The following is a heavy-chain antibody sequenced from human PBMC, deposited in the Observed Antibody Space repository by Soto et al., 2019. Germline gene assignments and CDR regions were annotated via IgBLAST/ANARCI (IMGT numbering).Heavy chain of an antibody. CDR2: ISSTASHI. D-gene: IGHD3-22*01. Sequence: GGSLRLSCSASGFTFSNYEMRWVLQGPGKGLEWISYISSTASHIYYADSVKGRVTISRDNGKISLYLQMNSLRVEDTAVYYCARENYDISGYFLDYWGQGSLVTVSS. CDR1: GFTFSNYE. CDR3: ARENYDISGYFLDY. J-gene: IGHJ4*02. V-gene: IGHV3-48*03.